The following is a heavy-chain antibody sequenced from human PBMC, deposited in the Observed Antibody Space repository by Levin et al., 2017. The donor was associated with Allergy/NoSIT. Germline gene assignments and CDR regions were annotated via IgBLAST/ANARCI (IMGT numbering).Heavy chain of an antibody. J-gene: IGHJ3*01. Sequence: GGSLRLSCAASGFIFGDYAMTWVRQAPGKGLEWVSVITGGGFDTYYADSVKGRFTVSRDNSKNTLYLELNSLRAEDTAVYYCAKKQGGTSGLNFDVWGQGTMVTVSS. D-gene: IGHD3-22*01. CDR1: GFIFGDYA. CDR2: ITGGGFDT. V-gene: IGHV3-23*01. CDR3: AKKQGGTSGLNFDV.